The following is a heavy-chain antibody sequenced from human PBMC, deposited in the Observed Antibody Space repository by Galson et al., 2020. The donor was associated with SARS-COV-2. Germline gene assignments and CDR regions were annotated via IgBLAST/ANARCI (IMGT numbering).Heavy chain of an antibody. D-gene: IGHD2-15*01. CDR1: GFTFSSYA. Sequence: GSLKISCAASGFTFSSYAMSWVRQAPGKGLEWVSAISGSGGSTYYADSVKGRFTISRDNSKNTVYLQMNSLRAEDTAVYHCAKGGGSTSFDPWGQGTLVTVSS. CDR3: AKGGGSTSFDP. V-gene: IGHV3-23*01. CDR2: ISGSGGST. J-gene: IGHJ5*02.